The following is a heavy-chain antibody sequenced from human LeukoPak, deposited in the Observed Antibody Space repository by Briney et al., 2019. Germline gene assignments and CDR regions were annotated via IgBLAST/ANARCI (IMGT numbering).Heavy chain of an antibody. CDR3: ARVYSGTYFDY. CDR1: GFTFSTYT. J-gene: IGHJ4*02. D-gene: IGHD1-26*01. V-gene: IGHV3-48*04. CDR2: ISSSGNTI. Sequence: GGSLRLSCAASGFTFSTYTMNWVRQAPGKGLEWVSYISSSGNTIYYADSVKGRFTISRDNAKNSLYLQMNSLRAEDTAVYYCARVYSGTYFDYWGQGTLVTVSS.